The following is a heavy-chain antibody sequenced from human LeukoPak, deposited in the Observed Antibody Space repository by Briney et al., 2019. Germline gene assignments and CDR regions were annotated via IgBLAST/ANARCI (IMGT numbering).Heavy chain of an antibody. V-gene: IGHV3-74*01. CDR3: AKDGAYGDWAPYYYYYMDV. D-gene: IGHD4-17*01. CDR1: GFTFSSYW. J-gene: IGHJ6*03. Sequence: GGSLRLSCAASGFTFSSYWMHWVRQAPGKGLVGVSRINSDGSSTSYADSVKGRFTISRDNAKNTLYLQMNSLRAEDTAVYYCAKDGAYGDWAPYYYYYMDVWGKGTTVTISS. CDR2: INSDGSST.